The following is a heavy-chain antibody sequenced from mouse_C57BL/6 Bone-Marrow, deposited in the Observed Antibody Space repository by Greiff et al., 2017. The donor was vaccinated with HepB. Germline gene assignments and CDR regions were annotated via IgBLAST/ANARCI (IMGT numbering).Heavy chain of an antibody. CDR2: FHPYNDDT. CDR1: GYTFTTYP. CDR3: ARGGLRGSYWYFDV. D-gene: IGHD2-4*01. Sequence: QVQLQQSGAELVKPGASVKMSCKASGYTFTTYPIEWVKQTPGKGLEWIGNFHPYNDDTKYNEKFKGKATLTVEKSSSTVYLELSRVTSDDSAVYYCARGGLRGSYWYFDVWGKGTTVTVSS. V-gene: IGHV1-47*01. J-gene: IGHJ1*03.